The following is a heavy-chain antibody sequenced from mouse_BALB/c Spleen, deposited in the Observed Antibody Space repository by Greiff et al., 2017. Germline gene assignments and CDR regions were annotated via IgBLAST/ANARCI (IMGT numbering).Heavy chain of an antibody. V-gene: IGHV1S56*01. Sequence: VQLQQSGPELVKPGASVRISCKASGYTFTSYYIHWVKQRPGQGLEWIGWIYPGNVNTKYNEKFKGKATLTADKSSSTAYMQLSSLTSEDSAVYFCAREVTTAYYAMDYWGQGTSVTVSS. J-gene: IGHJ4*01. CDR2: IYPGNVNT. CDR3: AREVTTAYYAMDY. D-gene: IGHD1-2*01. CDR1: GYTFTSYY.